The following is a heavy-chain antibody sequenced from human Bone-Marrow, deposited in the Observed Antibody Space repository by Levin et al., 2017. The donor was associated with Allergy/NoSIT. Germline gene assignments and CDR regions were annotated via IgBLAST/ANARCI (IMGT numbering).Heavy chain of an antibody. J-gene: IGHJ4*02. D-gene: IGHD3-16*01. V-gene: IGHV3-7*01. CDR3: ARDQGPWGY. CDR2: IKKDESEK. Sequence: LGESLKISCAASGFTFSNYWMSWVRQAPGKGLEWVANIKKDESEKYYVDSVKGRFTISRDNAKNSLYLQMNSLRAEDTAVYYCARDQGPWGYWGQGTLVTVSS. CDR1: GFTFSNYW.